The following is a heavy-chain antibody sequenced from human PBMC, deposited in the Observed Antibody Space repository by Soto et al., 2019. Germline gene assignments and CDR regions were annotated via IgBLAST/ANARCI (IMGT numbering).Heavy chain of an antibody. V-gene: IGHV4-34*01. Sequence: SETLSLTCSVYGWSFRGYYWSWIRQPPGKGLEWIGEINHSGSTNYNPSLKSRVTISVDTSKNQFSLKLSSVTAADTAVYYCAARNQIYCLGYWGQGTLVTVSS. CDR1: GWSFRGYY. CDR2: INHSGST. J-gene: IGHJ4*02. D-gene: IGHD5-12*01. CDR3: AARNQIYCLGY.